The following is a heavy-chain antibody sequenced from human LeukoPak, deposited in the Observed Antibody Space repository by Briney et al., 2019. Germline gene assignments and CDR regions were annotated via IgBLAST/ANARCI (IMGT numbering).Heavy chain of an antibody. D-gene: IGHD5-24*01. CDR2: IYTSGST. V-gene: IGHV4-61*02. CDR1: GGSITSGSYS. J-gene: IGHJ5*02. CDR3: AREGGKWLPDWFDP. Sequence: SETLSLTCTVSGGSITSGSYSWSWIRQPAGKGLEWIGRIYTSGSTNYNPSLKSRVTMSVDTSKNQFSLKLNSVTAADTAVYYCAREGGKWLPDWFDPWGQGTLVTVSS.